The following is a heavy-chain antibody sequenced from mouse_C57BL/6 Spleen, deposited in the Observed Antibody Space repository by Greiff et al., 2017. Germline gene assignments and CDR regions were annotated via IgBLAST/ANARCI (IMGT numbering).Heavy chain of an antibody. Sequence: QVQLQQPGAELVKPGASVKVSCKASGYTFTSYWMHWVKQRPGQGLEWIGRIHPSDSDNNYNQKFKGKATLTVDKSSSTAYMQLSSLTSVDSAVYYCARGGYGSSWFAYWGQGTLVTVSA. J-gene: IGHJ3*01. CDR2: IHPSDSDN. CDR1: GYTFTSYW. D-gene: IGHD2-10*02. CDR3: ARGGYGSSWFAY. V-gene: IGHV1-74*01.